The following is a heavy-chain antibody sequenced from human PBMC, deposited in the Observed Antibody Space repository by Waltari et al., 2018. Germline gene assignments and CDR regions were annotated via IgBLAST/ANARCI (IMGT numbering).Heavy chain of an antibody. CDR1: GFTFSSYW. CDR3: ARVPPFAGEAADY. CDR2: IKQDGSEK. Sequence: EVQLVESGGGLVQPGGSLRLSCAASGFTFSSYWMSWVRQAPGKGLEWVANIKQDGSEKYYVDSVKGRFTISRDNAKNSLYLQMNSLRAEDTAVYYCARVPPFAGEAADYWGQGTLVTVSS. D-gene: IGHD6-25*01. V-gene: IGHV3-7*01. J-gene: IGHJ4*02.